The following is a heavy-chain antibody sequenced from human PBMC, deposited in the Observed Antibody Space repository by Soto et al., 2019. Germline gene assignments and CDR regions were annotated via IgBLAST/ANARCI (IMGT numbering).Heavy chain of an antibody. V-gene: IGHV1-58*02. CDR2: IVVGCGNT. J-gene: IGHJ4*02. CDR1: GFTFTSSA. D-gene: IGHD1-1*01. CDR3: AAAYNWNDGDDY. Sequence: QMQLVQSGPEVKKPGTSVKVSCKASGFTFTSSAMQWVRQARGQRLEWIGWIVVGCGNTNYAQKFQERGTITWDMSTSPAYMELSSLRSEATAVYYRAAAYNWNDGDDYWGQGTLVTVSS.